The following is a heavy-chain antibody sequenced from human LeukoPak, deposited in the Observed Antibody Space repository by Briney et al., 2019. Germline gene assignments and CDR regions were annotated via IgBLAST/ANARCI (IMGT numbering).Heavy chain of an antibody. CDR3: ASAYGDYQPLLDH. V-gene: IGHV3-21*01. J-gene: IGHJ4*02. Sequence: GGSLRLSCAASGFTFSSYSMYWVRQAPGKGLGWVSSITTSGTCIYYADSVKGRFTISRDNAKNSLYLQMNSLRAEDTALYYCASAYGDYQPLLDHWGQGTLVTVSS. CDR1: GFTFSSYS. CDR2: ITTSGTCI. D-gene: IGHD4-17*01.